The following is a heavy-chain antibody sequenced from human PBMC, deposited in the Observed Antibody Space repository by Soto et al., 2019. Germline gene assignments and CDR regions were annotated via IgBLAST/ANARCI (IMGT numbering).Heavy chain of an antibody. J-gene: IGHJ6*02. CDR2: IYYSGST. CDR1: GGSISSGGYY. D-gene: IGHD1-20*01. Sequence: PSETLSLTCTVSGGSISSGGYYWSWIRQHPGKGLEWIGYIYYSGSTYYNPSLKSRVTISVDTSKNQFSLKLSSVTAADTAVYYCARPNWNDFYYGMDVWGQGTTVTVSS. V-gene: IGHV4-31*03. CDR3: ARPNWNDFYYGMDV.